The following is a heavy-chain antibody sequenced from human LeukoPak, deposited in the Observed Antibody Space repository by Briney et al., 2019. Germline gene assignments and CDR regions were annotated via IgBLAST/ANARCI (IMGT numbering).Heavy chain of an antibody. CDR1: GFTFSRYH. CDR3: ARDLEAANTYYFDY. V-gene: IGHV3-48*02. CDR2: ISSCSGSI. J-gene: IGHJ4*02. Sequence: GGSLRLSCAASGFTFSRYHLNGVRQAPRKGLEWVSYISSCSGSIYYAGSVKGRFTISRDNSKNTVYLQVNSLRDEDTAVYYCARDLEAANTYYFDYWGQGTMVTVSS. D-gene: IGHD6-13*01.